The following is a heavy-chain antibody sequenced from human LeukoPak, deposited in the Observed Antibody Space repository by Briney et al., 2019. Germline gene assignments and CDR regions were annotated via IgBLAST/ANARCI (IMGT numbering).Heavy chain of an antibody. CDR1: GGFISSYY. CDR2: IYYSGST. V-gene: IGHV4-59*01. J-gene: IGHJ4*02. CDR3: ARGYCSSTSCYIYYFDY. D-gene: IGHD2-2*02. Sequence: SETLSLTCTVSGGFISSYYWSWIRQPPGKGLEWIGYIYYSGSTNYNPSLKSRVTISVDTSKNQFSLKLSSVTAADTAVYYCARGYCSSTSCYIYYFDYWGQGTLVTVSS.